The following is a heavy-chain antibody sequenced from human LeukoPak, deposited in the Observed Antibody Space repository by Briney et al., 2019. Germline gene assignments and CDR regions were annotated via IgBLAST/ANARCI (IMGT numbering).Heavy chain of an antibody. CDR2: ISGSGGST. V-gene: IGHV3-23*01. CDR1: GFTFSSYA. CDR3: AAHGRYYGSGRGYFDN. Sequence: PGGSLRLSCAASGFTFSSYAMSWVRQAPGKGLEWVSAISGSGGSTYYADSVKGRFTISRDNSKNTLYLQMNSLRAEDTAVYYCAAHGRYYGSGRGYFDNWGQGTLVTVSS. J-gene: IGHJ4*02. D-gene: IGHD3-10*01.